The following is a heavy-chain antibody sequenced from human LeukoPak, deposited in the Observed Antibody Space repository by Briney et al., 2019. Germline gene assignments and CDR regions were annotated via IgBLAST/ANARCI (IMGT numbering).Heavy chain of an antibody. V-gene: IGHV4-59*12. CDR3: ARADSITAAFDM. Sequence: SETLSLTCTVSGGSISSYYWSWIRQPPGRGLEWIGYIYYSGSTNYNPSLKSRVTISVDRSKNQFSLKLTSVTAADTAVYYCARADSITAAFDMWGQGTMVTVSS. D-gene: IGHD5-12*01. CDR2: IYYSGST. CDR1: GGSISSYY. J-gene: IGHJ3*02.